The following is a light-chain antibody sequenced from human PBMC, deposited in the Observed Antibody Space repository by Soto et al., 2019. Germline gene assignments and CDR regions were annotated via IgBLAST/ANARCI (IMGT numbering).Light chain of an antibody. J-gene: IGKJ1*01. CDR2: DAS. CDR3: QQYNSPPWT. Sequence: DIQMTQSPSTLSASVGDRVTITCRASQSISSWLAWYQQKPGKAPKLLIYDASSLESGVPSRFSGSGSGTEFTLTISSLQPDDVATYYCQQYNSPPWTFGQGTKVEIK. V-gene: IGKV1-5*01. CDR1: QSISSW.